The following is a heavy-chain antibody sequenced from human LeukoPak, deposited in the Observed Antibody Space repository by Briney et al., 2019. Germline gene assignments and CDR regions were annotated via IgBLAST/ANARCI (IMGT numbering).Heavy chain of an antibody. CDR1: GYIFTSYW. CDR2: IYPGDSDT. CDR3: ARLGYRPDSSGYMDY. J-gene: IGHJ4*02. V-gene: IGHV5-51*01. Sequence: GESLQISCKGSGYIFTSYWIGWVRQLPGKGLEGMGIIYPGDSDTKYSPSFEGQVTISADKSISTAYLQWSSLKASDTAMYYCARLGYRPDSSGYMDYWGQGTLVTVSS. D-gene: IGHD3-22*01.